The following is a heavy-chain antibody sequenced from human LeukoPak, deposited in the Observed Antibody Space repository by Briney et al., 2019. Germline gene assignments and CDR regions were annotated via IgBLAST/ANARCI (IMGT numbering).Heavy chain of an antibody. CDR2: ISSNGGST. V-gene: IGHV3-64*01. Sequence: PGGSLRLSCAASGFTFSSYAMHWVRQAPGKGLEYVSAISSNGGSTYYANSVKGRFTISRDNSKNTLYLQMGSLRAEDMAVYYCARSPRDGYSNPFDYWGQGTLVTVSP. CDR1: GFTFSSYA. J-gene: IGHJ4*02. CDR3: ARSPRDGYSNPFDY. D-gene: IGHD4-11*01.